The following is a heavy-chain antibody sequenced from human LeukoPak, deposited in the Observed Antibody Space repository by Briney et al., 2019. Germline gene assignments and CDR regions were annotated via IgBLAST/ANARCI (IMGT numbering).Heavy chain of an antibody. CDR1: GYTFTSYG. J-gene: IGHJ6*04. CDR2: ISAYNGNT. D-gene: IGHD4-17*01. V-gene: IGHV1-18*01. Sequence: ASVKVSCKASGYTFTSYGISWVRQAPGQGLEWMGWISAYNGNTNYAQKLQGRVTMTTDTSTSTAYMELRSLRSDDTAVYYCARDSYGDYVRYYYYGMDVWGKGTTVPVSS. CDR3: ARDSYGDYVRYYYYGMDV.